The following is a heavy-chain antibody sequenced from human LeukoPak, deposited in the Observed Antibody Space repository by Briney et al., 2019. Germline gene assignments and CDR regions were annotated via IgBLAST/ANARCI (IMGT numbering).Heavy chain of an antibody. CDR1: GGSISSGGYS. Sequence: SQTLSLTCAVSGGSISSGGYSWSWIRQPPGKGLEWIGYIYHSGSTYYNPSLKSRVTISVDRSKNQFSLKLSSVTAADTAVYYCAKGGPPNWFDPWGRGTLVTVSS. CDR2: IYHSGST. V-gene: IGHV4-30-2*01. CDR3: AKGGPPNWFDP. J-gene: IGHJ5*02.